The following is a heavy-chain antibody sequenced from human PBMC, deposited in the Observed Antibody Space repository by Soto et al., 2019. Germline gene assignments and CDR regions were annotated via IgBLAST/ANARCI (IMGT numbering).Heavy chain of an antibody. CDR1: GGSFSNYI. CDR3: ARGLFGQQWLVGFDT. V-gene: IGHV1-69*13. J-gene: IGHJ4*02. CDR2: TIPMFATA. D-gene: IGHD6-19*01. Sequence: ASVKVSCKASGGSFSNYIFAWVRQAPGQGLEWMGGTIPMFATAQYAQKLQGRVTITADESTSTVYMDLTSLTSDDTAVYYCARGLFGQQWLVGFDTWGQGTLVTVSS.